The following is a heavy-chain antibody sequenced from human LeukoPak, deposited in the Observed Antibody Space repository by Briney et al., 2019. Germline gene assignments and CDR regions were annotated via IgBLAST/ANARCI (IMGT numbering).Heavy chain of an antibody. CDR2: IYYSGST. J-gene: IGHJ4*02. V-gene: IGHV4-31*03. D-gene: IGHD6-19*01. CDR3: ARAYSSIAARVAVAGTKY. Sequence: PSETLSLTCTVSGGSISSGGYYWSWIRQHPGKGLEWIGYIYYSGSTYYTPSLKSRLTISVDTSKNQFSLKLSSVTAADTAVYYCARAYSSIAARVAVAGTKYWGQGTLVTVSS. CDR1: GGSISSGGYY.